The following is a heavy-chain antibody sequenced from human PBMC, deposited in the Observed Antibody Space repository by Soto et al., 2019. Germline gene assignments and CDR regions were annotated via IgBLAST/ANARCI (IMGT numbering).Heavy chain of an antibody. J-gene: IGHJ4*02. CDR1: GFTVSSSY. CDR3: ARLVKYVNYPDYFDY. V-gene: IGHV3-66*04. D-gene: IGHD4-4*01. CDR2: IYSDGTT. Sequence: ELQLVQSGGGLVQPGGSLRLSCTASGFTVSSSYMSWVRQGPGKGLEWVSIIYSDGTTYYADSVKGRFTISRDSSNNTLYVQMNSLRAEDTAVYYCARLVKYVNYPDYFDYWGQGTLVAVSS.